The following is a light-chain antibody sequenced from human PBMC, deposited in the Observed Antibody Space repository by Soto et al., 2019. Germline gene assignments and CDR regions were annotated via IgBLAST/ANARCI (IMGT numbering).Light chain of an antibody. CDR3: FSFTSTNTHV. J-gene: IGLJ1*01. V-gene: IGLV2-23*01. CDR1: SXDFGSYKF. Sequence: QSALTQPASVSGSPGQSVTISCTGTSXDFGSYKFVSWYQHHPGKVPKVIIYETSKRPSGVSDRFSGSKSGNTASLTISGLQAEDEADYYCFSFTSTNTHVFGSGTKSPS. CDR2: ETS.